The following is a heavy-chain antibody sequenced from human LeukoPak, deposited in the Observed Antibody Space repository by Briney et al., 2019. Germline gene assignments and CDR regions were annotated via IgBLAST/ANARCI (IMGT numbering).Heavy chain of an antibody. CDR2: IYHSGST. Sequence: SGTLSLTCAVSGGSISSSNWWSWVRQPPGKGLEWIGEIYHSGSTNYNPSLKSRVTISVDTSKNQFSLKLSSVTAADTAVYYCARDGRGGRAAAGTAVFDPWGQGTLVTVSS. D-gene: IGHD6-13*01. J-gene: IGHJ5*02. CDR3: ARDGRGGRAAAGTAVFDP. CDR1: GGSISSSNW. V-gene: IGHV4-4*02.